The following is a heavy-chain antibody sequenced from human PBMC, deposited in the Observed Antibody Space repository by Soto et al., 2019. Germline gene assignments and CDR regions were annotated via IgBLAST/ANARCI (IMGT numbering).Heavy chain of an antibody. CDR2: TNPNSGGT. CDR1: GYTFTGYY. V-gene: IGHV1-2*04. CDR3: ARGEAAAGTGLVWFDH. Sequence: GSVKVSCKASGYTFTGYYMHWVRQAPGQGLEWMGWTNPNSGGTNYAQKFQGWVTMTRDTSTSTAYMELSRLRSDDTAVYYCARGEAAAGTGLVWFDHWGQGTLVTVSS. D-gene: IGHD6-13*01. J-gene: IGHJ5*02.